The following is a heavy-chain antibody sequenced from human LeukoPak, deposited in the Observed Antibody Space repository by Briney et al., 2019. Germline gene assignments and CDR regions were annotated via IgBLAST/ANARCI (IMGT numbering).Heavy chain of an antibody. J-gene: IGHJ5*02. CDR3: ARDKGQYGSGTRGFTWFDP. CDR2: IYTSGST. D-gene: IGHD3-10*01. Sequence: PSETLSLTCTVSGGPFSIYYWSWIRQPAGKGLEWIGRIYTSGSTNYIPSLKSRVTMSVDTPKNQFSLNLSSVTAADTAVYYCARDKGQYGSGTRGFTWFDPWGQGTLVTVSS. CDR1: GGPFSIYY. V-gene: IGHV4-4*07.